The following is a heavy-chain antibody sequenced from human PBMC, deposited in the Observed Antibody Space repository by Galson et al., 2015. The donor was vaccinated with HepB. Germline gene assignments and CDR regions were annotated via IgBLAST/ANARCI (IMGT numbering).Heavy chain of an antibody. CDR3: VKVASSWYGGWFDV. CDR2: IPGSGDPI. J-gene: IGHJ5*02. V-gene: IGHV3-23*01. D-gene: IGHD6-13*01. Sequence: SLRLSCAASGFTLSSYGMSWVRQAPGKGLEWVSVIPGSGDPISYGDSVKGRFTISRDIYKNTVYLEMNGLRVEDTGTYYCVKVASSWYGGWFDVWGQGALVTVSS. CDR1: GFTLSSYG.